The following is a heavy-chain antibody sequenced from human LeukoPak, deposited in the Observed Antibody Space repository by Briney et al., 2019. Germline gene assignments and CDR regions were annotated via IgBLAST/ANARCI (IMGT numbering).Heavy chain of an antibody. CDR3: ARDKGSFGEVPMDV. V-gene: IGHV1-18*01. CDR1: GYTFTSYG. J-gene: IGHJ6*02. CDR2: ISAYNGNT. D-gene: IGHD3-10*01. Sequence: ASVKVSCKASGYTFTSYGISWVRQAPGQGLEWMGWISAYNGNTNYAQKLQGRVTMTTDTSTSTAYMELRSLRSDDTAVYYCARDKGSFGEVPMDVWGQGTTVTVSS.